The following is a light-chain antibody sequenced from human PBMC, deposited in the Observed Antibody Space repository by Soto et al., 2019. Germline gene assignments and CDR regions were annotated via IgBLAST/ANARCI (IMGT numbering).Light chain of an antibody. V-gene: IGLV2-11*01. CDR2: DVS. J-gene: IGLJ2*01. CDR1: SSDVGGYNY. Sequence: QSVLTQPRSVSGSPGQSVTISCTGTSSDVGGYNYVSWYQQHPGKAPKLMIYDVSKRPSGVPDRFSGSKSGNTASLTISGLQAEDEADYYCCSYAGSSTTVFGGGTKLTVL. CDR3: CSYAGSSTTV.